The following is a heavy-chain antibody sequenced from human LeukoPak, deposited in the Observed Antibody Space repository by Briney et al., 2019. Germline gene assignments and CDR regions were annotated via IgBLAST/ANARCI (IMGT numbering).Heavy chain of an antibody. V-gene: IGHV1-18*01. D-gene: IGHD6-19*01. J-gene: IGHJ6*03. CDR2: ISAYNGNT. CDR3: ARVSGSGWLYYYYYYMDV. CDR1: GYTFTSYG. Sequence: GASVKVSCKASGYTFTSYGISWVRQAPGQGLEWMGWISAYNGNTNYAQKLQGRVTMTTDTSTSTAYMELRSLRSDDTAVYYCARVSGSGWLYYYYYYMDVWGKGTTVTVSS.